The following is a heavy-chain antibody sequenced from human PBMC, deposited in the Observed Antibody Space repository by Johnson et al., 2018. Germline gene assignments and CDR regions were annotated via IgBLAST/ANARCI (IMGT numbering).Heavy chain of an antibody. V-gene: IGHV1-8*02. D-gene: IGHD6-13*01. CDR2: MNTNSGNT. CDR1: GYTFTSYY. J-gene: IGHJ1*01. CDR3: GEDWEVASIGTGGYCHH. Sequence: QVQLVQSGAEVKKPGASVKVSCKASGYTFTSYYMHWVRQATGQGREWMGWMNTNSGNTGYAQKLQGRVTLTRNTSISTAYMERSSLRYEETAVYYCGEDWEVASIGTGGYCHHWGQGTLVTVSS.